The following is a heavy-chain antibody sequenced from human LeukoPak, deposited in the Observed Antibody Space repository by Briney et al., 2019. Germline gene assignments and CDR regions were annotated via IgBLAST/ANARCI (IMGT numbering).Heavy chain of an antibody. J-gene: IGHJ3*02. CDR1: GFTFSTYA. V-gene: IGHV3-48*02. CDR2: ISSSSSTI. D-gene: IGHD3-16*02. Sequence: PGGSLRLSCAVSGFTFSTYAMNWVRQAPGKGLEWVSYISSSSSTIYYADSVKGRFTISRDNAKNSLYLQMNSLRDEDTAVYYCARDRGSYDYVWGSYRPDAFDIWGQGTMVTVSS. CDR3: ARDRGSYDYVWGSYRPDAFDI.